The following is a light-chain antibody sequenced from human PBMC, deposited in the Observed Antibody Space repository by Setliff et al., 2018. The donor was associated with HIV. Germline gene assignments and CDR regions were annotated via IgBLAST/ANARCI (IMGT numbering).Light chain of an antibody. CDR1: TRDVGGGQGY. CDR3: CSFTYLNTYV. V-gene: IGLV2-14*03. J-gene: IGLJ1*01. Sequence: QSVLTQPASVSGSPGQSITISCTGTTRDVGGGQGYVSWYQHFPGKAPKLLLYNVDKRPSWISNRFSGSKSGNTASLTISGLQAEDESDYYCCSFTYLNTYVFGTGTKVTVL. CDR2: NVD.